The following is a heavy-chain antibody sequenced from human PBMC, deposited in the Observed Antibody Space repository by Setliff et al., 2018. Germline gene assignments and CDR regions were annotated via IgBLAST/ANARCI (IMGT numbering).Heavy chain of an antibody. V-gene: IGHV1-18*01. J-gene: IGHJ4*02. CDR2: INSYNTNT. CDR1: GYTFTNYG. CDR3: ARINFYVSSGYYYAPDY. Sequence: ASVKVSCKASGYTFTNYGITWVRQAPGQGLEWMGWINSYNTNTKYAQKLQGRVTMTTDTSTSTAYMELRSLRSDDTAVYYCARINFYVSSGYYYAPDYWGQGTLVTVPS. D-gene: IGHD3-22*01.